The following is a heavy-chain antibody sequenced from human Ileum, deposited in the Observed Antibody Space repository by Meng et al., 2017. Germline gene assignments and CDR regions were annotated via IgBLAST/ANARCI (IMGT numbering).Heavy chain of an antibody. CDR3: ATSNDRDVYYLGY. CDR1: GTW. CDR2: IFQSGRT. J-gene: IGHJ4*02. D-gene: IGHD3-22*01. V-gene: IGHV4-4*02. Sequence: VRRQGAGRRLVKPSGTLSLTCAVSGTWWSWVRQPPGKGLEWIGEIFQSGRTNYNPSLKSRVTISIDKSKSQISLQLSAVTAADTAVYSCATSNDRDVYYLGYWGQGTLVTVSS.